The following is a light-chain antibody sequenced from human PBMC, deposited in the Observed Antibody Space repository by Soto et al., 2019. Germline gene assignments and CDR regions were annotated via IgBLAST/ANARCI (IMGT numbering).Light chain of an antibody. Sequence: IQMTQSPSTLSASVGARVTITCRASQSISSWLAWYQQQPGKEPKLLIYDASSLESGVPSRFSGSGSGTEFTLTISSLQPDDFATYYCQQYNSYPWTFGQGTKVDIK. CDR3: QQYNSYPWT. J-gene: IGKJ1*01. CDR2: DAS. CDR1: QSISSW. V-gene: IGKV1-5*01.